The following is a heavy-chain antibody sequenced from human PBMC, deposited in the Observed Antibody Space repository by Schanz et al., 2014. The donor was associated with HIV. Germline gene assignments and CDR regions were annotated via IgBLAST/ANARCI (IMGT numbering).Heavy chain of an antibody. CDR3: VMGTTVGNSFDS. CDR1: GFNVNNYG. V-gene: IGHV3-33*01. Sequence: VQLVESGGGLVKPGRSLKLSCVASGFNVNNYGMQWVRQPPGKGLEWVAVIWYDGSNIYYADSVKGRFTISRDNSKNTVYLQMNSLRAEDTAVYYCVMGTTVGNSFDSWGQGTLVTVSS. CDR2: IWYDGSNI. D-gene: IGHD4-17*01. J-gene: IGHJ4*02.